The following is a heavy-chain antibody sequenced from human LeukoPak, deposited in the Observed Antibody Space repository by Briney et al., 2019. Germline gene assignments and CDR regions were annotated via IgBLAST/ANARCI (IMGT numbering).Heavy chain of an antibody. J-gene: IGHJ4*02. V-gene: IGHV4-39*01. CDR3: ARRGITYSSSFFTF. Sequence: SETLSLTCTVSGGSIGSSSYYWAWIRQPPGKGLEWIGHILYSGNTYYNPSLKSRVTISVDTSKNQFSLHLSSVTAADTATYYCARRGITYSSSFFTFWGQGTLVTVSS. CDR2: ILYSGNT. CDR1: GGSIGSSSYY. D-gene: IGHD1-26*01.